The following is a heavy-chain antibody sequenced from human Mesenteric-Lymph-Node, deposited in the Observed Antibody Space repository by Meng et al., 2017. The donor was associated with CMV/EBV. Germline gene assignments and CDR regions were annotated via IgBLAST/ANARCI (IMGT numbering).Heavy chain of an antibody. CDR1: TLNSCY. J-gene: IGHJ4*02. CDR3: ARGAETYYYDSSGYFDFDY. CDR2: INPSDGST. Sequence: TLNSCYMNWVRQAPGQELEWMGIINPSDGSTSCEQKFQGRVTMTRDTSTSTVYMELSSLRSEDTAVYYCARGAETYYYDSSGYFDFDYWGQGTLVTVSS. D-gene: IGHD3-22*01. V-gene: IGHV1-46*02.